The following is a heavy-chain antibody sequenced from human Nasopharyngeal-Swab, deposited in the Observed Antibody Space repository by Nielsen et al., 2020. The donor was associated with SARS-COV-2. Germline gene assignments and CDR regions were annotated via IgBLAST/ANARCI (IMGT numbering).Heavy chain of an antibody. CDR2: IYTSGST. D-gene: IGHD5-18*01. CDR3: AGSYGYNYGYFDY. Sequence: SETLSLTCTVSGGSISSCSYYWTWIRQPAGKGLEWIGRIYTSGSTNYNSSHKRRVTISVDTSKNQFPLKLSSVTAADTAVYYCAGSYGYNYGYFDYWGQGTLVTVSS. CDR1: GGSISSCSYY. J-gene: IGHJ4*02. V-gene: IGHV4-61*02.